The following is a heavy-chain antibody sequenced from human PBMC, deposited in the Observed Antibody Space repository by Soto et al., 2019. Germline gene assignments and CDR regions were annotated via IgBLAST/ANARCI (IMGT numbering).Heavy chain of an antibody. CDR1: GFTFSSYG. Sequence: GGSLRLSCAASGFTFSSYGMHWVRQAPGKGLEWVAVISYDGSNKYYADSVKGRFTISRDNSKNTLYLQMNSLRAEDMAVYYCARDEAGAGTDYYYGMDVWGQGTTVTVSS. V-gene: IGHV3-30*03. CDR3: ARDEAGAGTDYYYGMDV. CDR2: ISYDGSNK. D-gene: IGHD6-19*01. J-gene: IGHJ6*02.